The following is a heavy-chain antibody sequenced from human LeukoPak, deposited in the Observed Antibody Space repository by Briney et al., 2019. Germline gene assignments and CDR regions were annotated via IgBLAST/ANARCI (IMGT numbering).Heavy chain of an antibody. CDR2: ISSSSSYI. D-gene: IGHD6-13*01. CDR1: GFTFSSYS. V-gene: IGHV3-21*01. CDR3: ARGKGTSSWYSFFDY. Sequence: GGSLRLSCAASGFTFSSYSMNWVRQAPGKGLEWVSSISSSSSYIYYADSVKGRFTISRDNAKNSLHLQMNSLRAEDTAVYYCARGKGTSSWYSFFDYWGQGTLVTVSS. J-gene: IGHJ4*02.